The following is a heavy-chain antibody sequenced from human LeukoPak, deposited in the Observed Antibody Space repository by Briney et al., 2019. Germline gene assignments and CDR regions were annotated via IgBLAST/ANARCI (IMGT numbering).Heavy chain of an antibody. Sequence: SETLSLTCTVSGGSISSYYWSWIRQSAGKGLEWIGRIYTSGSTNYNPSLKSRVTMSVDTSKNQFSLKLSSVTAADTAVYYCARSPQPADIVVVPAATPNAWGDWFDPWGQGTLVTVSS. CDR2: IYTSGST. CDR3: ARSPQPADIVVVPAATPNAWGDWFDP. D-gene: IGHD2-2*01. J-gene: IGHJ5*02. CDR1: GGSISSYY. V-gene: IGHV4-4*07.